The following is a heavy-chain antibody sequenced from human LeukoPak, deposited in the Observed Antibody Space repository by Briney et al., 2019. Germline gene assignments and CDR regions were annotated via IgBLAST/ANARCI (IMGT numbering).Heavy chain of an antibody. D-gene: IGHD5-18*01. J-gene: IGHJ4*02. CDR1: GYTFDDYA. CDR2: ISWNSGSI. Sequence: GGSLRLSCEASGYTFDDYAMHWVRQAPGKGLEWVSAISWNSGSIGYADSVKGRFTISRDNDKNSLYLQMNSLRTEDTALYYCAKGHTYGLGESYLDFWGQGTLVSVSS. V-gene: IGHV3-9*01. CDR3: AKGHTYGLGESYLDF.